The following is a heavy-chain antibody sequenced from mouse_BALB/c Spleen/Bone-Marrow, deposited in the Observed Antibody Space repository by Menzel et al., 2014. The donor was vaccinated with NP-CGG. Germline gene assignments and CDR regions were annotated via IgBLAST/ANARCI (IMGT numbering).Heavy chain of an antibody. V-gene: IGHV1S81*02. J-gene: IGHJ4*01. CDR2: INPSNGRT. Sequence: LVESGAELVKPGASVKLSCMASGFTFTSYWIHWVKQRPGQGPEWIGEINPSNGRTNYNEKFKSKATLTDDKSSSTAYMQLSSLTSEDSAVYYCARDGNYRYAMDYWGQGTSLTVSS. D-gene: IGHD2-1*01. CDR3: ARDGNYRYAMDY. CDR1: GFTFTSYW.